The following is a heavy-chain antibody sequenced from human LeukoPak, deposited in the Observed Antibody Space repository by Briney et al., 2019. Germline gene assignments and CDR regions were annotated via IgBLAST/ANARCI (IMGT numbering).Heavy chain of an antibody. D-gene: IGHD2-2*01. CDR1: GGSFSGYY. CDR2: INHSGST. J-gene: IGHJ5*02. CDR3: ATASSNCSSTSCLLNWFDP. Sequence: PSETLSLTCAVYGGSFSGYYWSWIRQPPGKGLEWIGEINHSGSTNYNPSLKSRVTISVDTSKNQFSLKLSSVTAADTAVYYCATASSNCSSTSCLLNWFDPWGQGTLVTVSS. V-gene: IGHV4-34*01.